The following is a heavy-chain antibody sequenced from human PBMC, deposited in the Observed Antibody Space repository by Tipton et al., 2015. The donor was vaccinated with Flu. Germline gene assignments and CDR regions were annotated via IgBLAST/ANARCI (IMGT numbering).Heavy chain of an antibody. J-gene: IGHJ6*02. CDR3: ARGPQVPVWPYYYGMDV. V-gene: IGHV3-48*03. Sequence: SLRLSCAASTLSFRTYEMNWVRQAPGQGLEWVAYISGSGEPIYYADSVKGRFTISRDNSKNALYLQMSSLRAEDTAVYYCARGPQVPVWPYYYGMDVWGQGTTVTVSS. D-gene: IGHD2-2*01. CDR2: ISGSGEPI. CDR1: TLSFRTYE.